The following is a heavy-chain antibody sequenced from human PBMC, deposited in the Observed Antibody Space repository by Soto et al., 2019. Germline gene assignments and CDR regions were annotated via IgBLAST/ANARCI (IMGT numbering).Heavy chain of an antibody. J-gene: IGHJ6*03. CDR3: ARGVGHGSGSDPYDFLDV. CDR2: IYHSGST. Sequence: QVQLQESGPGLVKPSGTLSLTCAVSSASISNTNWWSWVRQPPGKGLEWIGEIYHSGSTNYDPSLKTRLTISVDKSKNHISLKLSSVTAADTDVYYCARGVGHGSGSDPYDFLDVWGRGTTVTVSS. V-gene: IGHV4-4*02. D-gene: IGHD3-10*01. CDR1: SASISNTNW.